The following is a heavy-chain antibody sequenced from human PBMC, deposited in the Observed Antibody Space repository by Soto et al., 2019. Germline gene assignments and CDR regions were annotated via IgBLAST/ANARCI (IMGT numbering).Heavy chain of an antibody. V-gene: IGHV3-30*18. Sequence: GSLRLSCVASGFSFSIYGMYWVRQAPGKGLEWVAAISYDGSNKYYVDSVRGRFTISRDNSKNTVYLQMNSLRAEDTAVYYCAKPYSGSPPKNFDYWGQGTLVTVSS. J-gene: IGHJ4*02. D-gene: IGHD1-26*01. CDR3: AKPYSGSPPKNFDY. CDR2: ISYDGSNK. CDR1: GFSFSIYG.